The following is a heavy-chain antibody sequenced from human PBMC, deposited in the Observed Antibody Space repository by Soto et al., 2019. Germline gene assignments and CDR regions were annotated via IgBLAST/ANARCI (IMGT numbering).Heavy chain of an antibody. CDR1: GFTFSSYA. J-gene: IGHJ5*02. V-gene: IGHV3-23*01. CDR2: ISGSGGST. D-gene: IGHD5-12*01. CDR3: AKGSAGSIRLPPFDP. Sequence: GGSLRLSCAASGFTFSSYAMSWVRQAPGKGLEWVSAISGSGGSTYYADSVKGRFTISRDNSKNTLYLQMNSLRAEDTAVYYCAKGSAGSIRLPPFDPWGQGTLVTVSS.